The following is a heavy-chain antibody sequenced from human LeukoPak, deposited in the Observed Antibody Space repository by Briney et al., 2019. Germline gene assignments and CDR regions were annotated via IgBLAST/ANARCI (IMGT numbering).Heavy chain of an antibody. CDR3: ARGSDTAMVTLDY. D-gene: IGHD5-18*01. CDR1: GGSISSYY. Sequence: SETLSLTCTVSGGSISSYYWSWIRQPPGEGLEWIGYIYYSGSTNYNPSLKSRVTISVDTSKNQFSLKLSSVTAADTAVYYCARGSDTAMVTLDYWGQGTLVTVSS. J-gene: IGHJ4*02. CDR2: IYYSGST. V-gene: IGHV4-59*01.